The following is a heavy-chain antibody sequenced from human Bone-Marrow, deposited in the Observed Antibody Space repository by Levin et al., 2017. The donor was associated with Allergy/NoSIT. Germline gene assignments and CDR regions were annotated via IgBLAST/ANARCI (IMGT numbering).Heavy chain of an antibody. Sequence: SETLSLTCTVSGVSIGSSSYYWGWIRQPPGKGLEWIGSIYYSGSSYYNPSLKSRVTISVDTSKSQFSLKLTSVTAADTAVYYCARRFARSSNWDFDYWGQGTLVAVSS. CDR1: GVSIGSSSYY. CDR3: ARRFARSSNWDFDY. D-gene: IGHD4-11*01. J-gene: IGHJ4*02. CDR2: IYYSGSS. V-gene: IGHV4-39*01.